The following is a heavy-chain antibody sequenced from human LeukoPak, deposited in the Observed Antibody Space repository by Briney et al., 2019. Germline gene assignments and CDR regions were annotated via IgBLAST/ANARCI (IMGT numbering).Heavy chain of an antibody. V-gene: IGHV5-51*01. D-gene: IGHD3-22*01. CDR2: IYPDDSET. J-gene: IGHJ3*02. Sequence: GESLKISCKGSGYRFTTYWIAWVRQMPGKGLEWMGIIYPDDSETNYSPSFQGQVSMSVDKSITTAYLQWSSLKASDTAIYYCARQAYGSHFDAFDIWGQGTMVTVSS. CDR1: GYRFTTYW. CDR3: ARQAYGSHFDAFDI.